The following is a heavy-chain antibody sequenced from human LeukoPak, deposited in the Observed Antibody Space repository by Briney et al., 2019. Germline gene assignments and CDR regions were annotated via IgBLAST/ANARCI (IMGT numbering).Heavy chain of an antibody. J-gene: IGHJ4*02. CDR3: ARGGGITIFGEFNY. D-gene: IGHD3-3*01. V-gene: IGHV3-21*01. CDR2: ISSSGSYI. Sequence: AGGSLRLSCAVSGFSVRDYSMNWVRQAPGKGLEWVSTISSSGSYIYYADSVRGRFTISRDNAKNSLYLQMNSLRVEDTAVYYCARGGGITIFGEFNYWGQGTLVTVSS. CDR1: GFSVRDYS.